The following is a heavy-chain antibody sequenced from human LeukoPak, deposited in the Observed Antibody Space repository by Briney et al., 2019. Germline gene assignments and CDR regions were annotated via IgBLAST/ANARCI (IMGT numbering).Heavy chain of an antibody. CDR2: INNNGGST. J-gene: IGHJ4*02. CDR3: ATDVYGSGSYPYFDY. D-gene: IGHD3-10*01. Sequence: GGPLRLSCAASGFTFSSYAMHWVRQAPGKGLEYVSKINNNGGSTYYANSVKGRFTVSRDNSKNTLYLQMGSLRAEDMAVYYCATDVYGSGSYPYFDYWGQGTLVTVSS. V-gene: IGHV3-64*01. CDR1: GFTFSSYA.